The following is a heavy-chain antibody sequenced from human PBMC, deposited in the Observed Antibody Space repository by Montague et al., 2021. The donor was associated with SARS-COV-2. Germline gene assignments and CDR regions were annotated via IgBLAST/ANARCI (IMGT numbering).Heavy chain of an antibody. D-gene: IGHD3/OR15-3a*01. V-gene: IGHV4-59*02. J-gene: IGHJ4*02. CDR3: AREQDWAPHFDL. CDR1: GDSVDSDC. Sequence: SETLSLTCTVSGDSVDSDCWSWVRQPPGERPEWIGHIHYTGSTEYNPSLKSRASISADASKNSLSLSLASVTAADTAVYYCAREQDWAPHFDLWGQGILVTVSS. CDR2: IHYTGST.